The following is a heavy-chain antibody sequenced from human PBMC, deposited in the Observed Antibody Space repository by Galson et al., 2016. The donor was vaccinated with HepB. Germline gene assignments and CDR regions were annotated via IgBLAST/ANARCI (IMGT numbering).Heavy chain of an antibody. J-gene: IGHJ4*02. D-gene: IGHD1-1*01. V-gene: IGHV4-59*01. CDR2: IYYNKGST. CDR3: ARLPTVGTAHY. CDR1: GSAISSSY. Sequence: SETLSLTCTVSGSAISSSYWSWIRQPPGKGLGWIGYIYYNKGSTNYNPSLKSRVTMSVDTSKNHFSLKLSSVTAADTAVYYCARLPTVGTAHYWGQGILVTVSS.